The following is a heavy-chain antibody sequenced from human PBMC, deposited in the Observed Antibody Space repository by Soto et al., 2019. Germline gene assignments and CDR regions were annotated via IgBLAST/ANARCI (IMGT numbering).Heavy chain of an antibody. CDR1: GGSISSGGYY. Sequence: SETLSLTCTVSGGSISSGGYYWSWIRQHPGKGLEWIGYIYYSGSTYYNPSLKSRVTISVDTSKNQFSLKLSSVTAADTAVYYCSSHYGGRMYFWGKGSSVTVSA. V-gene: IGHV4-31*03. CDR3: SSHYGGRMYF. CDR2: IYYSGST. D-gene: IGHD4-17*01. J-gene: IGHJ6*04.